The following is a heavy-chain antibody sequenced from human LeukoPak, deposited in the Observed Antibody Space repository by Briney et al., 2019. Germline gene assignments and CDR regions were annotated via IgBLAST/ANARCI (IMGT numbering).Heavy chain of an antibody. Sequence: GGSLRLSCAASGFTFSNYWMYWVRQGPGKGLVWVSRISSDGRSTNYADSVKGRFTISRDNAKNTLFLQANSLRADDTAVYYCARGRSGNHYDYWGQGTLVTVSS. J-gene: IGHJ4*02. CDR3: ARGRSGNHYDY. D-gene: IGHD1-26*01. CDR1: GFTFSNYW. CDR2: ISSDGRST. V-gene: IGHV3-74*01.